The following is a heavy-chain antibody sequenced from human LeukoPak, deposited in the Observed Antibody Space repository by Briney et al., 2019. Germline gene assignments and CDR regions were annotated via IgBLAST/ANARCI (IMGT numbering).Heavy chain of an antibody. D-gene: IGHD4/OR15-4a*01. CDR1: GFTFSSYE. J-gene: IGHJ6*02. CDR3: SASRPHYGDYYGLDV. V-gene: IGHV3-30*03. CDR2: ISYDGSHK. Sequence: RGSLRLSCAASGFTFSSYEMNWVRQAPGKGLEWVAVISYDGSHKYSADSVKGRFTISRDNSKNTLYLQMNSLRTEDTAVYFCSASRPHYGDYYGLDVWGHGTTVTVSS.